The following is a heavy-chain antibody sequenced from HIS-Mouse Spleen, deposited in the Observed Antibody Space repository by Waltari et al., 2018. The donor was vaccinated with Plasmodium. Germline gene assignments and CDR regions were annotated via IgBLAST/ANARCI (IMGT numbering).Heavy chain of an antibody. J-gene: IGHJ1*01. CDR1: GFTFRDYY. CDR3: ASQGIAVAGTYFQH. D-gene: IGHD6-19*01. CDR2: ISSSGSTI. Sequence: QVQLVESGGGLVKPGGSLRLSCAASGFTFRDYYMSWVRQAQGKGLEWVSYISSSGSTIYYADSVKGRFTISRDNAKNSLYLQMNSLRAEDTAVYYCASQGIAVAGTYFQHWGQGTLVTVSS. V-gene: IGHV3-11*01.